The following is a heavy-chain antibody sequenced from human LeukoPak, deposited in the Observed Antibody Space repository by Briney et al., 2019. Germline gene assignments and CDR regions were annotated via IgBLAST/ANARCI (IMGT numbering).Heavy chain of an antibody. J-gene: IGHJ6*02. V-gene: IGHV1-18*01. CDR2: ISAYNGNT. Sequence: GASVKVSCKASGYTFTSYGISWARQAPGQGLEWMGWISAYNGNTNYAQKLQGRVTMTTDTSTSTAYMELRSLRSDDTAVYYCAREGYCSSTSCYVYYYYGMDVWGQGTTVTVSS. CDR3: AREGYCSSTSCYVYYYYGMDV. D-gene: IGHD2-2*01. CDR1: GYTFTSYG.